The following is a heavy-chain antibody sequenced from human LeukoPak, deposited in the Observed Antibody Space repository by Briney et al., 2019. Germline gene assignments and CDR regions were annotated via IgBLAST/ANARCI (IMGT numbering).Heavy chain of an antibody. CDR3: ARLKYCTNGVCYAGFDY. Sequence: EASVKVSCKASGYTFTSYGISWVRQAPGQRLEWMGWINAGNGNTKYSQKFQGRVTITRDTSADTAYMELSSLRSEDTAVYYCARLKYCTNGVCYAGFDYWGQGTLVTVSS. D-gene: IGHD2-8*01. V-gene: IGHV1-3*01. CDR1: GYTFTSYG. J-gene: IGHJ4*02. CDR2: INAGNGNT.